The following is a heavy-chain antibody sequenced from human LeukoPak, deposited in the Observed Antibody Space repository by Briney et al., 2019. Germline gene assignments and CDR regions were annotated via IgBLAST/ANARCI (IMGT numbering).Heavy chain of an antibody. V-gene: IGHV3-23*01. Sequence: GGSLRLSCAASGFTFSNYAMNWVRQAPGKGLEWVSVIRSSGSGGSTYYADSVKGRFTISRDNSKNTLYLQMNSLRAEDTAVYYCASIFYSIDYIFDYWGQGTLVTVSS. CDR2: IRSSGSGGST. J-gene: IGHJ4*02. CDR3: ASIFYSIDYIFDY. D-gene: IGHD3-22*01. CDR1: GFTFSNYA.